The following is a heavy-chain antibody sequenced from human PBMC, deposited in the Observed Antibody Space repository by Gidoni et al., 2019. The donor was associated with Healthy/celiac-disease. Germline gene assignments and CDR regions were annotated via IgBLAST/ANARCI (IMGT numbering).Heavy chain of an antibody. J-gene: IGHJ4*02. CDR1: GGSFSGYY. V-gene: IGHV4-34*01. CDR3: ARGKIGYSSSWHRLYFDY. CDR2: INHSGST. D-gene: IGHD6-13*01. Sequence: QVQLQQWGAGLLKPSETLSLNCAVYGGSFSGYYWSWLRQPPVKVLEWIGEINHSGSTNYDPSLKSRVTISVDTSKNQFSLTLSSVTAADTAVYYCARGKIGYSSSWHRLYFDYWGQGTLVTVSS.